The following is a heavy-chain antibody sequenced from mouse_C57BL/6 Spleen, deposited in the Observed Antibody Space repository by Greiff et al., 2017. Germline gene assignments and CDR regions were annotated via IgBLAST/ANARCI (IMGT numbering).Heavy chain of an antibody. D-gene: IGHD1-1*01. CDR3: ASGYGSSRFAY. CDR1: GFTFSDYG. J-gene: IGHJ3*01. Sequence: EVMLVESGGGLVKPGGSLKLSCAASGFTFSDYGMHWVRQAPEKGLEWVAYISSGSSTIYYADTVKGRFTISRDNAKNTLFLQMTSLRSEDTAMYYCASGYGSSRFAYWGQGTLVTVSA. CDR2: ISSGSSTI. V-gene: IGHV5-17*01.